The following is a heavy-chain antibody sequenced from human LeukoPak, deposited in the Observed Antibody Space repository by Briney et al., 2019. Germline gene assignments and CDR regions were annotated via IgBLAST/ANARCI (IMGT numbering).Heavy chain of an antibody. Sequence: PGGSLRLSCKGSGYSFTTYWITWVRQMPGKGLEWMGRIDPSDSYTNYSPSFQGHFTISADKSISTAYLQWSSLKAPYTAMEYCSGTRSGWPLDFWGQGTLVTVSS. CDR1: GYSFTTYW. CDR3: SGTRSGWPLDF. CDR2: IDPSDSYT. D-gene: IGHD6-19*01. V-gene: IGHV5-10-1*01. J-gene: IGHJ4*02.